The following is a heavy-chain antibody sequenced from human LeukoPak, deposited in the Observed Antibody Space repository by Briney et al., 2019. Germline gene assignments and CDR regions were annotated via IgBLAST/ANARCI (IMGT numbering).Heavy chain of an antibody. CDR1: GGSISSYH. J-gene: IGHJ5*02. CDR2: IYYSGST. CDR3: ARGGNYDILTGYFWA. V-gene: IGHV4-59*01. Sequence: SETLSLTCTVSGGSISSYHWSWIRQPPGKGLEWIGYIYYSGSTNYNPSLKSRVTISVDTSKNQFSLKLSSVTAADTAVYYCARGGNYDILTGYFWAWGQGTLVTVSS. D-gene: IGHD3-9*01.